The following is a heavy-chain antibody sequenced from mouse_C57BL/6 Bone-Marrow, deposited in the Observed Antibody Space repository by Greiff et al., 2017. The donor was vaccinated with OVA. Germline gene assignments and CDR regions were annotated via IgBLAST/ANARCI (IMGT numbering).Heavy chain of an antibody. CDR3: AKELFLYYFDY. J-gene: IGHJ2*01. CDR1: GYTFTSYG. Sequence: VQLQQSGAELARPGASVKLSCKASGYTFTSYGISWVKQRTGQGLEWIGEIYPRSGNTYYNEKFKGKATLTADKSSSTAYMELRSLTSEDSAVYFCAKELFLYYFDYWGQGTTLTVSS. V-gene: IGHV1-81*01. CDR2: IYPRSGNT.